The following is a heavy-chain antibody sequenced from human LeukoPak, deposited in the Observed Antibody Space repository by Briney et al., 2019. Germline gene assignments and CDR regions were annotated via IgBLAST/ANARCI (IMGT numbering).Heavy chain of an antibody. CDR3: VRDPFLSGDY. CDR1: GFTFSSYW. V-gene: IGHV3-74*01. D-gene: IGHD2/OR15-2a*01. J-gene: IGHJ4*02. CDR2: INGDRSTT. Sequence: PGGSLRLSCAASGFTFSSYWMHWVRQAPRKGLVWVSRINGDRSTTSYADSVKGRFTISRDNAKNTLYLQMSSLRVEDTAVYYCVRDPFLSGDYWGQGALVTVSA.